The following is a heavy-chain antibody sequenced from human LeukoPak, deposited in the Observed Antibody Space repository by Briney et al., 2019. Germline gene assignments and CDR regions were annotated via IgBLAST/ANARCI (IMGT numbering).Heavy chain of an antibody. CDR2: ISYDARHE. CDR3: ARDEFDGYNLGPSIY. CDR1: GFPFRDHA. D-gene: IGHD5-24*01. J-gene: IGHJ4*02. Sequence: GGSLRLSCEASGFPFRDHAMHWVRQAPGRGLEWVAVISYDARHENYADSGKGRSTVSRDDSRSTLYLQMNSLKTDDTAVYFCARDEFDGYNLGPSIYWGQGTLVTVSS. V-gene: IGHV3-30*03.